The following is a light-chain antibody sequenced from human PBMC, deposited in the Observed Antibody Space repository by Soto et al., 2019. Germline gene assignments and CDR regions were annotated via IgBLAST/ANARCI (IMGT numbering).Light chain of an antibody. CDR1: QSVRSK. CDR3: QQYNNWPWT. Sequence: EIVMTQSPATLSVSPWERATLSCRASQSVRSKLAWYQHKPGQAPRLLIYDASTRATGIPARFSGSGSGTEFTLTISSLQSEDFAVYYCQQYNNWPWTLGQGTKVDIK. V-gene: IGKV3-15*01. J-gene: IGKJ1*01. CDR2: DAS.